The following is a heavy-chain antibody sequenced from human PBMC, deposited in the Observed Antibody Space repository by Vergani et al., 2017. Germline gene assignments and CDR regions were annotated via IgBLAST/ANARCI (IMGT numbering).Heavy chain of an antibody. CDR1: GMSISNNNYY. V-gene: IGHV4-39*01. D-gene: IGHD6-6*01. CDR2: IYESRNN. CDR3: ARHLRQLARNDVFDI. J-gene: IGHJ3*02. Sequence: QLQLQESGPRLVKPSETLSLTCSLSGMSISNNNYYWGWIRQPPGKGLEWIGSIYESRNNNYSPSLKGRVSISVDTSKNQFSLNLTSVTAADTAVYYCARHLRQLARNDVFDIWGHGTLVTVSS.